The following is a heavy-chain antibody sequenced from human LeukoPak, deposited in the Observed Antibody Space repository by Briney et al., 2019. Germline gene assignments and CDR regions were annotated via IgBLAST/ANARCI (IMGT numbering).Heavy chain of an antibody. D-gene: IGHD6-13*01. V-gene: IGHV3-23*05. J-gene: IGHJ4*02. CDR1: GFTFSAYA. CDR3: AKVEYSSSWYVLDY. CDR2: IGSDNKP. Sequence: QSGGSLRLSCEASGFTFSAYAMTWVRQAPGKGLGWVSSIGSDNKPHYSESVKGRFTISRDNSKNTLYLQMNSLRAEDTAVYYCAKVEYSSSWYVLDYWGQGTLVTVSS.